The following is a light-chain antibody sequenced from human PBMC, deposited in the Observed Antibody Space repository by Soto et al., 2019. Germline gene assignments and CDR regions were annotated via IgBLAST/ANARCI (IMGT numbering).Light chain of an antibody. CDR1: ESISSW. Sequence: DIQMTQSPSTLSASIGDRVVITCRASESISSWLAWYQQKPGKAPKLLIYDVSSLESGVPSRFSGSGSGTEFTLTISSLQPDDFATYYCQQYSSYPWTFGQGTKVEV. V-gene: IGKV1-5*01. CDR2: DVS. J-gene: IGKJ1*01. CDR3: QQYSSYPWT.